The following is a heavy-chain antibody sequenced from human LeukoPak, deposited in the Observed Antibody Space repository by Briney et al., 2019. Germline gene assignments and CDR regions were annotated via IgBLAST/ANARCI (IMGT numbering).Heavy chain of an antibody. J-gene: IGHJ3*02. Sequence: SETLSLTCTVSGGSISSSSYYWGWIRQPPGKGLEWIGSTYYSGSTYYNPSLKSRVTISVDTSKNQFSLKLSSVTAADTAVYYCARHITTVTMTDGAFDIWGQGTMVTVSS. CDR1: GGSISSSSYY. CDR3: ARHITTVTMTDGAFDI. V-gene: IGHV4-39*01. CDR2: TYYSGST. D-gene: IGHD4-17*01.